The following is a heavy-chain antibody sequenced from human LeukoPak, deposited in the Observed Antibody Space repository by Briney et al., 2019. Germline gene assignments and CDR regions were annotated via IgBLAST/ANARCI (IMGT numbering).Heavy chain of an antibody. CDR2: ISWNSGSI. Sequence: GRSLRLSCAASGFTFDDYAMHWVRQAPGKGLEWVSGISWNSGSIGYADSVKGRFTIPRDNAKSSLYLQMNSLRAEDTALYYCAKDTGYDILTGFDYWGQGTLVTVSS. V-gene: IGHV3-9*01. D-gene: IGHD3-9*01. CDR1: GFTFDDYA. J-gene: IGHJ4*02. CDR3: AKDTGYDILTGFDY.